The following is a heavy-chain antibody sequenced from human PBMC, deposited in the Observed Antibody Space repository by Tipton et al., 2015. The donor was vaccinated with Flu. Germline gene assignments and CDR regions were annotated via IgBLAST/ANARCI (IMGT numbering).Heavy chain of an antibody. J-gene: IGHJ4*02. CDR1: GFTFSSYG. CDR2: ISYDRSNK. CDR3: AKDAHLWFGEYYFDY. Sequence: SLRLSCAASGFTFSSYGMHWVRQAPGKGLEWVAVISYDRSNKYYADSVKGRFTISRDNSKNTLYLQMNSLRAEDTAVYYCAKDAHLWFGEYYFDYWGQGTLVTVSS. V-gene: IGHV3-30*18. D-gene: IGHD3-10*01.